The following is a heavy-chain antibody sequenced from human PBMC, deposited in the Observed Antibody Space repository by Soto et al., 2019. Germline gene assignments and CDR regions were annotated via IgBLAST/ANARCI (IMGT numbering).Heavy chain of an antibody. J-gene: IGHJ4*02. V-gene: IGHV1-18*01. CDR3: ARGSYDSTGKHPRNARNDY. CDR1: GYTFTSYG. Sequence: GASVKVSCKASGYTFTSYGISWVRQAPGQGLEWMGWISAYNGNTNYAQKLQGRVTMTTDTSTSTAYIELRSLRSDDTAVYYCARGSYDSTGKHPRNARNDYWGQGTLVTVSS. CDR2: ISAYNGNT. D-gene: IGHD3-22*01.